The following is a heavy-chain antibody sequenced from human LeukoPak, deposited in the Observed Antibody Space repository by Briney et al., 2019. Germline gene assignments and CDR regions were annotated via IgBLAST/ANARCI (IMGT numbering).Heavy chain of an antibody. V-gene: IGHV4-59*01. J-gene: IGHJ4*02. CDR3: ATGGWGTANI. Sequence: SETLSLTCTVSGGSLSSYYWSWIRQPPGKGLEWIGYIYYSGSTNYNPSLKSRVTISVDTSKNQFSLKLSSVTAADTAVYYCATGGWGTANIWGQGTLVTVSS. CDR2: IYYSGST. CDR1: GGSLSSYY. D-gene: IGHD5-18*01.